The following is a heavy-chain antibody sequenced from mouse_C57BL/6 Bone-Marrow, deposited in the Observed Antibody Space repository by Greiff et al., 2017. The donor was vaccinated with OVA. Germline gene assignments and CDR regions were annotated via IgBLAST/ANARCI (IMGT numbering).Heavy chain of an antibody. CDR3: ARDYYGSSLWFAY. D-gene: IGHD1-1*01. CDR2: IYPGSGST. J-gene: IGHJ3*01. V-gene: IGHV1-55*01. CDR1: GYTFTSYW. Sequence: VQLQQSGAELVKPGASVKMSCKASGYTFTSYWITWVKQRPGQGLEWIGEIYPGSGSTNYNEKFKSKATLTVDTSSSTAYMQLSSLTSEDSAVYYCARDYYGSSLWFAYWGQGTLVTVSA.